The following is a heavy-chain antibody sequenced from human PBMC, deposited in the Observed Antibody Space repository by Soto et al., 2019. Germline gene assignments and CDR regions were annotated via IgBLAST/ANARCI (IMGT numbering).Heavy chain of an antibody. D-gene: IGHD3-22*01. V-gene: IGHV1-69*13. CDR3: ARGGLTMIVVFPTWFDP. CDR1: GGTFSSYA. Sequence: SVKVSCKASGGTFSSYAISWVRQAPGQGLEWMGGIIPIFGTANYAQKFQGRVTITADESTSTAYMELGSLRSEDTAVYYCARGGLTMIVVFPTWFDPCGQGTLVTVSS. CDR2: IIPIFGTA. J-gene: IGHJ5*02.